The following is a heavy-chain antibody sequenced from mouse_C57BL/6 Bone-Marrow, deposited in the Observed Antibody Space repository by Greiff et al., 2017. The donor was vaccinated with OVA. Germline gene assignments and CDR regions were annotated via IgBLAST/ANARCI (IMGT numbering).Heavy chain of an antibody. CDR3: ARFDGYYVGFAY. CDR2: IYPRSGNT. D-gene: IGHD2-3*01. Sequence: QVQLQQSGAELARPGASVKLSCKASGYTFTSYGISWVKQRTGPGLDWIGEIYPRSGNTYSNEKFKGKATLTEDKSCRTAYMELRSRTSEDSAVYFCARFDGYYVGFAYWGQGNLVTVSA. CDR1: GYTFTSYG. V-gene: IGHV1-81*01. J-gene: IGHJ3*01.